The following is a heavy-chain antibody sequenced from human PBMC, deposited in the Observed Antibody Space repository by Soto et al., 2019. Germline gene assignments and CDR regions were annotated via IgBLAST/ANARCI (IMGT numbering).Heavy chain of an antibody. J-gene: IGHJ3*02. V-gene: IGHV2-5*01. Sequence: QITLKESGTTLVKPTQTLTLTCTFSGFSLSPSGVGVGWIRQPPGEALEWLGIIYWNDDKLYRPSLKSRLTLTKDTSKNQVVLTMTNRGPVDTATYYCAKRRGAFDIWGQGTMVTVSS. CDR1: GFSLSPSGVG. CDR2: IYWNDDK. CDR3: AKRRGAFDI.